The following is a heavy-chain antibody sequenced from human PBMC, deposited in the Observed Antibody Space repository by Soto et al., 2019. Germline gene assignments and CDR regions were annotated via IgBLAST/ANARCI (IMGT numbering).Heavy chain of an antibody. Sequence: ASVKVSCKASGYTFTSYAMHWVRQVPGQRLEWMGWINAGNGNTKYSQKFQGRVTITRDTSASTAYMELSSLRSEDTAVYYCARDTPYDSSGYYYVGYNWFDPWGQGTLVTVSS. V-gene: IGHV1-3*01. CDR3: ARDTPYDSSGYYYVGYNWFDP. CDR2: INAGNGNT. D-gene: IGHD3-22*01. CDR1: GYTFTSYA. J-gene: IGHJ5*02.